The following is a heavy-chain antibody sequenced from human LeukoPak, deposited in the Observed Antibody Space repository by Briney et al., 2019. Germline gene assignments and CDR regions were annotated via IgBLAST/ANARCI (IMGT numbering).Heavy chain of an antibody. CDR1: GGSISSYY. D-gene: IGHD1-26*01. Sequence: SETLSLTCTVSGGSISSYYWSWIRQPPGKGLEWIGYIYYSGSTNYNPSLKCRVAISVDTSKNQFSLKLSSVTAADTAVYYCAGGPKVGATSFDYWGQGTLVTVSS. CDR2: IYYSGST. J-gene: IGHJ4*02. V-gene: IGHV4-59*01. CDR3: AGGPKVGATSFDY.